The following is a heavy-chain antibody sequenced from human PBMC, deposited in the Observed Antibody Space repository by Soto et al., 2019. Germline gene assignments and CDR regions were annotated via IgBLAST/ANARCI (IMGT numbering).Heavy chain of an antibody. CDR2: IIPILGIA. CDR1: GGTFSSYT. CDR3: ARSDYGGKIDY. V-gene: IGHV1-69*02. J-gene: IGHJ4*02. Sequence: QVQLVQSGAEVKKPGSSVKVSCKASGGTFSSYTISWVRQAPGQGLEWMGRIIPILGIANYAQKFQGRVTIAADKSTSTAYMELSSLRTEDTAVYYCARSDYGGKIDYWGQGTLV. D-gene: IGHD4-17*01.